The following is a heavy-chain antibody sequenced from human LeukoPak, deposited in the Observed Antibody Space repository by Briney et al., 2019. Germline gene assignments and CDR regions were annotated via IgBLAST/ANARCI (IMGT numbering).Heavy chain of an antibody. CDR3: AKDPTAMVSYTWFDP. D-gene: IGHD5-18*01. CDR2: ISGSGGST. J-gene: IGHJ5*02. V-gene: IGHV3-23*01. CDR1: GFTFSSYA. Sequence: GGSLRLSCAASGFTFSSYAMSWVRQAPGKGLEWVSAISGSGGSTHYADSVKGRSTISRDSSKNTLYLQMNSLRAEDTAVYYCAKDPTAMVSYTWFDPWGQGTLVTVSS.